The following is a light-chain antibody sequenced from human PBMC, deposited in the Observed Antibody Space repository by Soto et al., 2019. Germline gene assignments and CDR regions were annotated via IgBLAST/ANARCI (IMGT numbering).Light chain of an antibody. V-gene: IGKV3-11*01. CDR3: QQRSNWPQIT. CDR1: QSVSRY. Sequence: IVLTQSPATLSLSPGEKDNLSCRASQSVSRYLTWYQQKPGQAPRLLIYNASNRATGTPARFSGSRYETDFSLTISSLEPEDFAVYYCQQRSNWPQITFGKGTRL. J-gene: IGKJ5*01. CDR2: NAS.